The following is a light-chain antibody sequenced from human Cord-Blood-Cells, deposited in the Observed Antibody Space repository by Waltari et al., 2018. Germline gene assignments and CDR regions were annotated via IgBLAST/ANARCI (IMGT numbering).Light chain of an antibody. CDR2: DVS. CDR3: SSYTSSSTWV. J-gene: IGLJ3*02. CDR1: RSDVGGYHY. V-gene: IGLV2-14*03. Sequence: QSALTQPASVSGSPGQSITISCTGTRSDVGGYHYVSWYQQHPGKAPKLMIYDVSNRPSGFSNRFSGSKSGNTASLTISGLQAEDEADYYCSSYTSSSTWVFGGGTKLTVL.